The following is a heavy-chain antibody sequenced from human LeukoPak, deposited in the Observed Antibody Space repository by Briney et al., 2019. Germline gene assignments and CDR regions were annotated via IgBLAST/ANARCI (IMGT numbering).Heavy chain of an antibody. Sequence: ASVKVSCKASGYTFTSYAMHWVRQAPGQRLEWMGWINAGNGNTKYSQKFQGRVTITRDTSASTAYMELSSLRSEDTAVYYCASSRYGGYGYYYYGMDVWGKGTTVTVSS. V-gene: IGHV1-3*01. CDR1: GYTFTSYA. J-gene: IGHJ6*04. CDR2: INAGNGNT. D-gene: IGHD5-12*01. CDR3: ASSRYGGYGYYYYGMDV.